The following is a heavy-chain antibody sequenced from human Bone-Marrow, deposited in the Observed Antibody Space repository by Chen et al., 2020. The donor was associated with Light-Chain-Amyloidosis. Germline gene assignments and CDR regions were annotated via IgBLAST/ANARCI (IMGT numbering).Heavy chain of an antibody. CDR1: GFSFSNAW. Sequence: EVRLVESGGGVVKPGGSLRLSCEASGFSFSNAWVTWVHQAPGKGLEWLGRIKSESDGGTTAFAASVQGRFGISRDQTRNTVYLQMSSLKSDDTAIYYCASDGGLVVVEAAVWGQGTQVTVSS. J-gene: IGHJ4*02. D-gene: IGHD2-21*01. CDR2: IKSESDGGTT. CDR3: ASDGGLVVVEAAV. V-gene: IGHV3-15*01.